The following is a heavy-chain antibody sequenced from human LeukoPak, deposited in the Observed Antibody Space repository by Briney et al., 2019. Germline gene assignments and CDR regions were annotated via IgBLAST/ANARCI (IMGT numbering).Heavy chain of an antibody. CDR2: MNPNSGNT. D-gene: IGHD3-22*01. Sequence: ASVKVSCKASGYTFTSYDINWVRQATGQGLEWMGWMNPNSGNTGYAQKFQGRVTMTRNTSISTAYMELSSLRSEDTAVYYCARAGYYYDSSGYYYYWYFDLWGRGTLVTVSS. CDR1: GYTFTSYD. V-gene: IGHV1-8*01. J-gene: IGHJ2*01. CDR3: ARAGYYYDSSGYYYYWYFDL.